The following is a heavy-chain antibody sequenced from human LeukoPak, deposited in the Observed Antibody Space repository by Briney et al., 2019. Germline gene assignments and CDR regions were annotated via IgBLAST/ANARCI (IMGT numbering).Heavy chain of an antibody. J-gene: IGHJ4*02. CDR1: GGSLSSSSYY. CDR2: IYYSGST. V-gene: IGHV4-39*01. CDR3: ARLSYDSSGYKYYFDY. Sequence: SETLSLTCTVSGGSLSSSSYYWGWIRQPPGKGLEWIGSIYYSGSTYYNPSLKSRVTISVDTSKNQFSLKLSSVTAADTAVYYCARLSYDSSGYKYYFDYWGQGTLVTVSS. D-gene: IGHD3-22*01.